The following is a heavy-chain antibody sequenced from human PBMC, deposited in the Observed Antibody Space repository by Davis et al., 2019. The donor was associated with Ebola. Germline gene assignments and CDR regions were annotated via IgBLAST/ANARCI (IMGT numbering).Heavy chain of an antibody. CDR1: GFTFSDYY. CDR2: ISSSGTTI. Sequence: GESLKISCAASGFTFSDYYMTWIRQAPGKGLEWVSYISSSGTTIDYADSVRGRFTVSRDNAKKLLYLQMNSLRAEDTAVYYCAQGYNWNGVSETCHIWGQGTMVTVSS. CDR3: AQGYNWNGVSETCHI. V-gene: IGHV3-11*04. J-gene: IGHJ3*02. D-gene: IGHD1-1*01.